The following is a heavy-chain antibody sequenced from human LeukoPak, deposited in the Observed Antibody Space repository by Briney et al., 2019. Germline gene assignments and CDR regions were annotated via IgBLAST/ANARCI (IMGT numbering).Heavy chain of an antibody. J-gene: IGHJ6*03. CDR3: AQPLGYCSSTSCYTGYMDV. CDR2: ISSDSSYI. Sequence: GGSLRLSCAASGFNFNTYTMNWVRQAPGKGLEWVSSISSDSSYIYYADAVHGRFTVSRDNAKNTLYLQMNSLRAEDTAVYYCAQPLGYCSSTSCYTGYMDVWGKGTTVTVSS. CDR1: GFNFNTYT. V-gene: IGHV3-21*04. D-gene: IGHD2-2*02.